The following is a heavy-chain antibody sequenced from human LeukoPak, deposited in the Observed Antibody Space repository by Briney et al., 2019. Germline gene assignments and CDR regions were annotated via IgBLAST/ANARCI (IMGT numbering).Heavy chain of an antibody. D-gene: IGHD3-9*01. CDR3: ARRSILTLFDY. Sequence: SETLSLTCTVSGGSISSYYWSWIRQPPGKGLEWIGYIYHSGSTNYNPSLKSRVTISVDTSKNQFSLKLSSVTAADTAVYYCARRSILTLFDYWGQGTLVTVSS. CDR2: IYHSGST. V-gene: IGHV4-59*08. J-gene: IGHJ4*02. CDR1: GGSISSYY.